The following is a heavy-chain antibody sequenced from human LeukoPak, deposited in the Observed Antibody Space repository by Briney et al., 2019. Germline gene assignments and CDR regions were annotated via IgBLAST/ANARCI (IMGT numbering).Heavy chain of an antibody. V-gene: IGHV3-74*01. CDR1: GFTFTTYW. Sequence: GGSLTLSCGASGFTFTTYWMHWVRQAPGKGLVWVSLIKTGWRSTRFGDYVKGRFTLYREKAKKTLDLQMNNLRAGETAGYLFARDSGRCQGSWFD. CDR2: IKTGWRST. D-gene: IGHD1-26*01. CDR3: ARDSGRCQGSWFD. J-gene: IGHJ5*02.